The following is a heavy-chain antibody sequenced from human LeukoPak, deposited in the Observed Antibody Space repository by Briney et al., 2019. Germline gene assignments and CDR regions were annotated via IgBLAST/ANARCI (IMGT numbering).Heavy chain of an antibody. D-gene: IGHD2-15*01. CDR3: ARGADGVSSNSRGSFDP. V-gene: IGHV3-30*04. CDR2: ISYDGSNK. Sequence: GGSLRLSCAASGFTFSSYAMHWVRQAPGKGLEWVAVISYDGSNKYYADSVKGRFTISRDNSKNTLYLQMNRLRAEDTAVYYCARGADGVSSNSRGSFDPWGQGTLVTVSS. CDR1: GFTFSSYA. J-gene: IGHJ5*02.